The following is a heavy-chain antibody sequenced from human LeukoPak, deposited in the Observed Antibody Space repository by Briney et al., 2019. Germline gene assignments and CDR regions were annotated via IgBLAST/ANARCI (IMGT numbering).Heavy chain of an antibody. D-gene: IGHD6-13*01. Sequence: PGGSLRLSCAASGFTFSSYSMNWVRQAPGKGLEWVSSISSSSSYIYYADSVKGRFTISRDNAKNSLYLQMNSLRAEDTAVYYCARGMRIAAASSYPPWSRNFQHWGQGTLVTVSS. V-gene: IGHV3-21*04. CDR3: ARGMRIAAASSYPPWSRNFQH. CDR2: ISSSSSYI. J-gene: IGHJ1*01. CDR1: GFTFSSYS.